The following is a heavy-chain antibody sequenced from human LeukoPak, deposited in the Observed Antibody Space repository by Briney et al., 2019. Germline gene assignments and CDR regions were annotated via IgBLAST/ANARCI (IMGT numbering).Heavy chain of an antibody. V-gene: IGHV4-59*08. CDR3: ARRWVYDKRAFDA. CDR2: IYYTGTT. J-gene: IGHJ3*01. D-gene: IGHD3-16*01. CDR1: GGSISGTYY. Sequence: SETLSLTCTVSGGSISGTYYWSWIRQPPGKGLEWIGYIYYTGTTGSNPSLKSRVTTSLDTSKNQFSLNLSSVTAADTAVYYCARRWVYDKRAFDAWGQGTMVTVSS.